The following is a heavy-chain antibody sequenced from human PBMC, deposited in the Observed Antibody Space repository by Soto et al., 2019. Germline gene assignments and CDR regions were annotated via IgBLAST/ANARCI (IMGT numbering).Heavy chain of an antibody. V-gene: IGHV3-74*01. CDR1: GFTFSGYW. CDR3: ARGGNYGMDV. CDR2: ITTAGTSI. Sequence: LILSCAASGFTFSGYWMYWVRQAPGKGLVWVSHITTAGTSITYADSVKGRFTISRDNAKSTLYLQMNSLRAEDTAVYYCARGGNYGMDVWGQGTTVTAP. D-gene: IGHD3-16*01. J-gene: IGHJ6*02.